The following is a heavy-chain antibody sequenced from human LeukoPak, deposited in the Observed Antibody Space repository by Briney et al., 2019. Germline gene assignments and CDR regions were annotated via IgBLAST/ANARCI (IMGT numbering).Heavy chain of an antibody. Sequence: PGGSLRLSCAASGFTVSSNYMSWVRQAPGKGLEWVSVIYSGGSTYYADSVKGRFTISRDNSKNTLYLQMNSLRAEDTAVYYCARFGSDIAAAGTDDAFDIWGQGTMVTVSS. CDR3: ARFGSDIAAAGTDDAFDI. CDR1: GFTVSSNY. V-gene: IGHV3-66*01. D-gene: IGHD6-13*01. CDR2: IYSGGST. J-gene: IGHJ3*02.